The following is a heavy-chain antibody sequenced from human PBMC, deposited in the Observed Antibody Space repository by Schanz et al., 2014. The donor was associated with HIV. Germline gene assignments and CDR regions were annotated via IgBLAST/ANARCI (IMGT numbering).Heavy chain of an antibody. D-gene: IGHD5-12*01. CDR1: GGTFSNYA. CDR2: IIPIIGTA. CDR3: AKGLTIWLQPPFDY. Sequence: QVHLVQSGAEVKMPGSSVKVSCKASGGTFSNYAMTWVRQAPGQGLEWMAGIIPIIGTADYAQKFQGRVTITADKSTSTLYLELSSLRSEDTAVYYCAKGLTIWLQPPFDYWGQGTLVTVSS. V-gene: IGHV1-69*06. J-gene: IGHJ4*02.